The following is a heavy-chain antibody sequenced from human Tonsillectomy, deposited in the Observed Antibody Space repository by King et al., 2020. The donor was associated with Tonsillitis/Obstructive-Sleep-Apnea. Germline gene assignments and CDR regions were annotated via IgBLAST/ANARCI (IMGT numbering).Heavy chain of an antibody. CDR1: GYTFTTYA. Sequence: QLVQSGAEVKKPGASVKVSCKASGYTFTTYAMHWVRQAPGQRLERMGWINAGNGNTKYSQKFQGRVTITRDTSASTGYMEVRSLRSEDTAVYYCARGPGVGTFDIWGQGTMVTVSP. V-gene: IGHV1-3*01. CDR2: INAGNGNT. D-gene: IGHD7-27*01. CDR3: ARGPGVGTFDI. J-gene: IGHJ3*02.